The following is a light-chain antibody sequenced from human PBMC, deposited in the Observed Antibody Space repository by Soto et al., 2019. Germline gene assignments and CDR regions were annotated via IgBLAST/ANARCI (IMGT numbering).Light chain of an antibody. V-gene: IGKV4-1*01. CDR2: WAS. Sequence: DIVMTQSPDSLAVSLGERATINCKSSQSALYNFNNKNYIAWYQHKPGQPPKLLIYWASTRGPGVPDRFSGSGSGTDFTLTISSLQAEDVAVYYCQQYYSSPRTFGQGTKVDIK. CDR3: QQYYSSPRT. CDR1: QSALYNFNNKNY. J-gene: IGKJ1*01.